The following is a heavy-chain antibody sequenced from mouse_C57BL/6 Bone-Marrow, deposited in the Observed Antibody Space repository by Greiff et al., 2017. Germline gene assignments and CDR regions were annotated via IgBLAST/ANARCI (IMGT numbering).Heavy chain of an antibody. CDR1: GYTFTSYW. Sequence: VKLQQPGAELVKPGASVKMSCKASGYTFTSYWITWVKQRPGQGLEWIGDIYPGSGSTNYNEKFKSKATLTVDTSSSTAYMQLSSLTSEDSAVYYCAREVYSNSYFDYWGQGTTLTVSS. D-gene: IGHD2-5*01. CDR3: AREVYSNSYFDY. J-gene: IGHJ2*01. V-gene: IGHV1-55*01. CDR2: IYPGSGST.